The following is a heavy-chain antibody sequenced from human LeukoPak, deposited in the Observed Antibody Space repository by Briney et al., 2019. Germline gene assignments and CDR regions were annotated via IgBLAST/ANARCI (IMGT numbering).Heavy chain of an antibody. V-gene: IGHV3-30*02. Sequence: PGGSLRLSCAASGFTFSSYGMHWVRQAPGKGLEWVAFIRYDGSNKYYADSVRGRFTISRDNSKNTLYLQMNSLRAEDTAVYYCASSGWYGGEWYFDYWGQGTLVTVSS. CDR2: IRYDGSNK. D-gene: IGHD6-19*01. CDR1: GFTFSSYG. CDR3: ASSGWYGGEWYFDY. J-gene: IGHJ4*02.